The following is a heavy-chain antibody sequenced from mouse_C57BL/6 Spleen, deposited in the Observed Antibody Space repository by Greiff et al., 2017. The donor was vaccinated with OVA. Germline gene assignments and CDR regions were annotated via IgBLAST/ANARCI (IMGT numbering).Heavy chain of an antibody. V-gene: IGHV1-50*01. CDR1: GYTFTSYW. CDR3: GSNWDY. Sequence: QVQLQQPGAELVKPGASVKLSCKASGYTFTSYWMQWVKQRPGQGLEWIGEIDPSDSYTNYNQKFKGKATLTVDTSSSTAYMQLSSLTSEDSAVYYCGSNWDYWGQGTTLTVSS. CDR2: IDPSDSYT. D-gene: IGHD2-5*01. J-gene: IGHJ2*01.